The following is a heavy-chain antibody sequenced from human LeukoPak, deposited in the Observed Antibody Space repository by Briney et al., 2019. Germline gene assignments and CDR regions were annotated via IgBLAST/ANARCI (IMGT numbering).Heavy chain of an antibody. J-gene: IGHJ4*02. CDR3: ARALDSSGYYIL. D-gene: IGHD3-22*01. V-gene: IGHV3-30*03. Sequence: PGGSLRLSCAASGFTFSSYGMHWVRQAPGKGLEWVAVISYDGSNKYYADSVKGRFTISRDNSRNTLYLQMNSLRAEDTAVYYCARALDSSGYYILWGQGTLVTVSS. CDR1: GFTFSSYG. CDR2: ISYDGSNK.